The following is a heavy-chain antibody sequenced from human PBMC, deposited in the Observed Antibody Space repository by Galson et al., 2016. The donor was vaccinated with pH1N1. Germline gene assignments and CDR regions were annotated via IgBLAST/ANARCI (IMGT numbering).Heavy chain of an antibody. V-gene: IGHV1-69*06. D-gene: IGHD2-21*02. Sequence: VKVSCKASGDSLSHYAVSWVRQAPGQGLEWMRLIIPMFGTSNYARNFQGRVSMTADKSTSTVYMEVRSLTSEDTAVYYCARSPGYMVTALDNWGHGTLVTVSS. CDR2: IIPMFGTS. CDR3: ARSPGYMVTALDN. CDR1: GDSLSHYA. J-gene: IGHJ4*01.